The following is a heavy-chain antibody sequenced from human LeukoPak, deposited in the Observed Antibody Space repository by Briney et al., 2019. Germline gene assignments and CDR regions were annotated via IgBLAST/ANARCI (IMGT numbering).Heavy chain of an antibody. D-gene: IGHD6-19*01. J-gene: IGHJ4*02. CDR1: GYTFTGYY. Sequence: ASVKVSCKASGYTFTGYYMHWVRQAPGQGLEWMGWINPNSGGTNYAQKFQGRVTMTRDTSISTAYMELSRLRSDDTAVYYCAKGLRSSGWYFGFDYWGQGTLVTVSS. CDR2: INPNSGGT. CDR3: AKGLRSSGWYFGFDY. V-gene: IGHV1-2*02.